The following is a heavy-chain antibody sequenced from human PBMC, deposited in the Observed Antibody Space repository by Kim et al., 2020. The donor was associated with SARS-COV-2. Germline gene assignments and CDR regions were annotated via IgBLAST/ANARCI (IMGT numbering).Heavy chain of an antibody. CDR2: ISYDGSNK. J-gene: IGHJ6*02. CDR3: AREGGDILTGYYYYYYGMDV. CDR1: GFTFSSYG. D-gene: IGHD3-9*01. Sequence: GGSLRLSCAASGFTFSSYGMHWVRQAPGKGLEWVAVISYDGSNKYYADSVKGRFTISRDNSKNTLYLQMNSLRAEDTAVYYCAREGGDILTGYYYYYYGMDVWGQGTTVTVSS. V-gene: IGHV3-33*05.